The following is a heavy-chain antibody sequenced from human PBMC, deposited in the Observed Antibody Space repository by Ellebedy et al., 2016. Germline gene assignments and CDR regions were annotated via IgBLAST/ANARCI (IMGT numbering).Heavy chain of an antibody. CDR2: ISGDGDTT. CDR1: GFTFRNFF. CDR3: YYGHYSGY. D-gene: IGHD4-17*01. J-gene: IGHJ4*02. Sequence: GESLKISXVASGFTFRNFFMSWVRQAPGVGLEWISTISGDGDTTFSADSVKGRFTISRDNSRNTLYLQMDSLRAADTAVYYCYYGHYSGYWGQGTLVTVSS. V-gene: IGHV3-23*01.